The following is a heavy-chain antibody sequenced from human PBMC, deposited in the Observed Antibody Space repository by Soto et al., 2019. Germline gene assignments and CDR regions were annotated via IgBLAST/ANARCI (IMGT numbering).Heavy chain of an antibody. J-gene: IGHJ4*02. CDR3: ANDRYGDAGGGLES. D-gene: IGHD5-18*01. CDR2: ISGSGIST. V-gene: IGHV3-23*01. Sequence: VQLLESGGGLVRRGGSLRLSWAASEFPFKTSGMRLVRQGPGQGVEWVAGISGSGISTYYADFVKGRLTISRDNFQSTRYLQMHSLGVEDTAVYYCANDRYGDAGGGLESWGQGALVTVSS. CDR1: EFPFKTSG.